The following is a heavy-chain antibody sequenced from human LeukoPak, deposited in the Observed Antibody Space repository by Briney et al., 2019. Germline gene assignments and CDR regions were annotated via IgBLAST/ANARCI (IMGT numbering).Heavy chain of an antibody. V-gene: IGHV1-18*01. Sequence: ASVKVSCKASGYSFANFGISWVRQAPGQGLEWMGWISAYNGNTNYAQKLQGRVTMTTDTSTSTAYMELRSLRSDDTAVYYCATIYYYDSSSPFDPWGQGTLVTVSS. D-gene: IGHD3-22*01. CDR2: ISAYNGNT. J-gene: IGHJ5*02. CDR3: ATIYYYDSSSPFDP. CDR1: GYSFANFG.